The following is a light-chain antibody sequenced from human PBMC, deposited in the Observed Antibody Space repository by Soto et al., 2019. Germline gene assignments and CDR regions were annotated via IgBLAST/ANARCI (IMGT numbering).Light chain of an antibody. V-gene: IGKV1-5*03. Sequence: DIQMTQSPATLSGSLGDRATITCRASQTISSWLAWYQQKPGKAPKLLIYNASTLKSGVPSRFSGSGSGTEFTLTISSLQPDDFATYYCQHYNSYSEAFGQGTKVDIK. J-gene: IGKJ1*01. CDR1: QTISSW. CDR3: QHYNSYSEA. CDR2: NAS.